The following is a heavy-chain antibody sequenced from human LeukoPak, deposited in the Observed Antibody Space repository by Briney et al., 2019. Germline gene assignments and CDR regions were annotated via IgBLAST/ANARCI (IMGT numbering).Heavy chain of an antibody. D-gene: IGHD6-13*01. J-gene: IGHJ5*02. CDR3: ASGAEIAAAAGGWFDP. CDR1: GYTFTSYY. V-gene: IGHV1-69*05. Sequence: SVKVSCKASGYTFTSYYMHWVRQAPGQGLEWMGGIIPIFGTANYAQKFQGRVTITTDESTSTAYMELSSLRSEDTAVYYCASGAEIAAAAGGWFDPWGQGTLVTVSS. CDR2: IIPIFGTA.